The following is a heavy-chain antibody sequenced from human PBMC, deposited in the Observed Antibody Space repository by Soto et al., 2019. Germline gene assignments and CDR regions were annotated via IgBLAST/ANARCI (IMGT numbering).Heavy chain of an antibody. CDR3: TKQYLSWGPFDY. CDR2: IRGKTNTYAT. J-gene: IGHJ4*02. D-gene: IGHD3-16*01. Sequence: EVQLVESGGGLVQPGGSRKLSCAASGFTFSDSTIHWVRQAPGKGLEWVGRIRGKTNTYATSYAASVKGRFTISRDDSKNTAYLQMNSLNTEDTAVYYCTKQYLSWGPFDYWGQGSLVAVSS. CDR1: GFTFSDST. V-gene: IGHV3-73*01.